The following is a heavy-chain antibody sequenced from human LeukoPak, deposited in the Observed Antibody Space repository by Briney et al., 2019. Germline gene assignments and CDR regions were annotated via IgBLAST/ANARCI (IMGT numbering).Heavy chain of an antibody. CDR3: ASEIIFGSFDY. V-gene: IGHV3-7*01. CDR1: GFTFSTYS. Sequence: GGSLRLSCAASGFTFSTYSMSWVRQAPGKGLEWVANIKQDGSEKYYVDSVKGRFRISRDNAKNSLNLQLNSLRAEDTAVYYCASEIIFGSFDYWGQGTLVTVSS. CDR2: IKQDGSEK. J-gene: IGHJ4*02. D-gene: IGHD3-3*01.